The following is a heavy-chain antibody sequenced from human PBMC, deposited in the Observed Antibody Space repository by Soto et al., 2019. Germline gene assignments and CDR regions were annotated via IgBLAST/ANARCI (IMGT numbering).Heavy chain of an antibody. Sequence: PGGSLRLSCAASGFTFSTYGMHWVRQTPGKGLEWVAVISYDGTNKFYSDSVKGRFTISRDNFKNTLTLQMNSLRADDTAVYSCAKDLQSYGDYDYYSYGMDVWGLWTSVSV. D-gene: IGHD4-17*01. CDR2: ISYDGTNK. J-gene: IGHJ6*02. V-gene: IGHV3-30*18. CDR1: GFTFSTYG. CDR3: AKDLQSYGDYDYYSYGMDV.